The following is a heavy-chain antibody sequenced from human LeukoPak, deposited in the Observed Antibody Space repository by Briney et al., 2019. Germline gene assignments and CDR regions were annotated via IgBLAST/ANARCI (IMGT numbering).Heavy chain of an antibody. D-gene: IGHD2-2*01. V-gene: IGHV5-51*01. CDR3: ARLSGYCSSTSCYGFDP. CDR2: IYPGDSDT. J-gene: IGHJ5*02. Sequence: GESLKISCKGSGYSFTSYWIGWGRQLPGKGLEWMGIIYPGDSDTRYSPSFQGQVTISADKSISTAYLQWSSLKASDTAMYYCARLSGYCSSTSCYGFDPWGQGTLVTVSS. CDR1: GYSFTSYW.